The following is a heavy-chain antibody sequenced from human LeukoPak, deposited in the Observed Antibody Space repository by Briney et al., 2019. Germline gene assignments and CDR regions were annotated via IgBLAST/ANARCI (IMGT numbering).Heavy chain of an antibody. Sequence: GGSLRLSCAASGFTFRRYWMHWVRQAPGKGLVWVSRINSDGSSTSYADSVKGRFTISRDNAKNTLYLQMNSLRAEDTAVYCCARSTPLGGLQNAFDIWGQGTMVTVSS. D-gene: IGHD3-16*01. V-gene: IGHV3-74*01. CDR1: GFTFRRYW. CDR2: INSDGSST. CDR3: ARSTPLGGLQNAFDI. J-gene: IGHJ3*02.